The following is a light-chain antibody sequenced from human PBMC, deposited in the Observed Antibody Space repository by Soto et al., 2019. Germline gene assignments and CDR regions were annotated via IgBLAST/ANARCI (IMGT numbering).Light chain of an antibody. Sequence: EIVLTQSPGTLSLSPGERATLSCRASQSFSSSYLAWYQQKPGQAPRLLIYGASSRATGIPDRFRGSGSGTDFTLTISRLEPEDFAVYYGQQYGTSITFGQGPRLEI. CDR2: GAS. CDR1: QSFSSSY. V-gene: IGKV3-20*01. J-gene: IGKJ5*01. CDR3: QQYGTSIT.